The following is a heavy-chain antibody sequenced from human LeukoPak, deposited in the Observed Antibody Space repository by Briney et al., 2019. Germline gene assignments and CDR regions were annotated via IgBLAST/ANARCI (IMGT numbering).Heavy chain of an antibody. CDR3: ARRLDN. CDR1: GFTFRSYE. J-gene: IGHJ4*02. V-gene: IGHV3-48*03. Sequence: PGGSLRLSCAASGFTFRSYEMNLVRQAPGKGLEWVSYISSSGSIIYYADPVKGRFTISRDNAKNSLYLQMNSLRAEDTAVYYCARRLDNWGQGTLVTVSS. CDR2: ISSSGSII.